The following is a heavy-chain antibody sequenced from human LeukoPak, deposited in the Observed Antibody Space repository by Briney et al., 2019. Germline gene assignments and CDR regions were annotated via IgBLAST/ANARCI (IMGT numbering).Heavy chain of an antibody. Sequence: GESLKISCKASGYTFTGYYMHWVRQAPGQGLEWMGWINPNSGGTNYAQKFQGRVTMTRDTSISTAYKELSRLRSDDTAVYYCARVGVVVVAATQWYFDYWGQGTLVTVSS. CDR1: GYTFTGYY. CDR2: INPNSGGT. CDR3: ARVGVVVVAATQWYFDY. J-gene: IGHJ4*02. D-gene: IGHD2-15*01. V-gene: IGHV1-2*02.